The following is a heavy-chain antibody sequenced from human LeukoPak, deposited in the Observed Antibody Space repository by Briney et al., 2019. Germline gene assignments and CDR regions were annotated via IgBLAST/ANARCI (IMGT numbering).Heavy chain of an antibody. J-gene: IGHJ4*02. CDR1: GFFFSGAW. Sequence: GGSLRLSCAASGFFFSGAWMSWVRQAPGKGLEWIGRIKQTSSGGTTDYAAPVKGRFTISRDDSINTLYLQMNSLKTEDTGVYYCTTGFAAATHDGYWGQGTLVTVSS. CDR3: TTGFAAATHDGY. V-gene: IGHV3-15*01. CDR2: IKQTSSGGTT. D-gene: IGHD2-15*01.